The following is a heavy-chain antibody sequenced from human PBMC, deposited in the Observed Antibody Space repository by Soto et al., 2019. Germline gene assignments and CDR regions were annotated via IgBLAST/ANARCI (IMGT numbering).Heavy chain of an antibody. CDR1: GFTFSSYW. D-gene: IGHD6-19*01. CDR2: INQGGSEK. V-gene: IGHV3-7*03. Sequence: EVQLVESGGGLFQPGGSLRLSCAASGFTFSSYWMSWVRQTPGKGLEWVANINQGGSEKYYVDSVEGRFTISRDNAENSMFLQMNSMRAEDTDVYFCARAGSSGSVDYWFQGTLVTVSS. J-gene: IGHJ4*02. CDR3: ARAGSSGSVDY.